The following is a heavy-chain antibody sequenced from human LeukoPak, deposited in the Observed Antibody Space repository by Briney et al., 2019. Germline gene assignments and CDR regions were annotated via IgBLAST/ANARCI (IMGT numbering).Heavy chain of an antibody. CDR3: AKDSSSSNYYYGLDV. V-gene: IGHV3-30*18. CDR2: ISYDGANK. J-gene: IGHJ6*02. CDR1: GFPFSSYG. Sequence: PGRSLRLSCAASGFPFSSYGVHWVRQAPGKGLEWVSFISYDGANKYYADSVKGRFTISRDNSKNTLYLQMNSLRGDDAGMYFCAKDSSSSNYYYGLDVWGQGTTVTVSS. D-gene: IGHD6-13*01.